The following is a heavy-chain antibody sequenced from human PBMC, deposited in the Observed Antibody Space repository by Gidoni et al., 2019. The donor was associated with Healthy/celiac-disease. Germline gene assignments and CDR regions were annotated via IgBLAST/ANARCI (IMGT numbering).Heavy chain of an antibody. Sequence: QVQLQESGPGLVKPSETLSLTCTVPGGSISSFYWIWIRQPPGKGLEWSGYIYYSGSTNYNPSLKSRVTISVDTSKNQFSLKLSSVTAADTAVYYCAREGKYSGTFDYWGQGTLVTVSS. CDR2: IYYSGST. D-gene: IGHD1-26*01. V-gene: IGHV4-59*01. J-gene: IGHJ4*02. CDR1: GGSISSFY. CDR3: AREGKYSGTFDY.